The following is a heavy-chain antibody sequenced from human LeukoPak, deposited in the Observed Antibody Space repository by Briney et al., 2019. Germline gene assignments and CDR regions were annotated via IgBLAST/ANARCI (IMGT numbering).Heavy chain of an antibody. D-gene: IGHD2-15*01. J-gene: IGHJ4*02. CDR2: INSDGSST. CDR1: GFTFSSYW. CDR3: TKSNSGDSPKLTFDY. Sequence: PGGSLRLSCAASGFTFSSYWMHWVRQAPGKGLVWVSRINSDGSSTSYADSVKGRFTISRDNSKNTLYLQMNSLRAEDTAVYYCTKSNSGDSPKLTFDYWGQGTLVTVSS. V-gene: IGHV3-74*01.